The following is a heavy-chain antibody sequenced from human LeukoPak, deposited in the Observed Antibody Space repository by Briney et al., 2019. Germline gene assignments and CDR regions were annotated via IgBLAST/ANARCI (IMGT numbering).Heavy chain of an antibody. D-gene: IGHD1-7*01. V-gene: IGHV4-59*01. CDR3: ARGSRELYYFDY. Sequence: PSETLSLTCTVSGGSISSYYWSWIRQPPGKGLEWIGYIYYSGSTKYNPSLKSRVTISVDASKTRFSLKLNSVTAADTAVYYCARGSRELYYFDYWGQGTLVTVSS. J-gene: IGHJ4*02. CDR1: GGSISSYY. CDR2: IYYSGST.